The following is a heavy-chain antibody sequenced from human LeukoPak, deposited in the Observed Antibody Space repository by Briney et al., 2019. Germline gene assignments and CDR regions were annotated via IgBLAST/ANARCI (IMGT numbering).Heavy chain of an antibody. D-gene: IGHD2-15*01. Sequence: PGGSLRLSCAASGFTFRNFGFIWVHQAPGKGLEWISSISSGSFIYYADAVKARFTISRDNTRDSLSLQMNSLRADDTAVYYCARLMFIAVGNWYFDLWGRGTLVTVSS. CDR1: GFTFRNFG. CDR2: ISSGSFI. CDR3: ARLMFIAVGNWYFDL. V-gene: IGHV3-21*01. J-gene: IGHJ2*01.